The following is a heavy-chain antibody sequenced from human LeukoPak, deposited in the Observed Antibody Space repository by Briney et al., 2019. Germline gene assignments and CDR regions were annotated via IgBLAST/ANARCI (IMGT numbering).Heavy chain of an antibody. V-gene: IGHV5-51*01. CDR2: IYPGDSDT. CDR3: ASPGGSSWSSFDY. CDR1: GYSFTSYW. Sequence: GESLKISCKGSGYSFTSYWIVWVRQMPGKGLEWMGIIYPGDSDTRYSPSFQGQVTISADKSISTAYLQWSGLKASDTAMYYCASPGGSSWSSFDYWGQGTLVTVSS. D-gene: IGHD6-13*01. J-gene: IGHJ4*02.